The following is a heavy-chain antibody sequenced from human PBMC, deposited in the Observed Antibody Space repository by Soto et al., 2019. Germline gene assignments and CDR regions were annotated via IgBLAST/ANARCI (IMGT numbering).Heavy chain of an antibody. CDR1: GFTFSDYY. V-gene: IGHV3-11*01. J-gene: IGHJ4*02. Sequence: GGSLRLSCAASGFTFSDYYMSWIRQAPGKGLEWVSYISSSGSTIYYADSVKGRFTISRDNAKNSLYLQMNSLRVEDTAADRAVYYCVRGGGYDPFDYWGQGVLVTVSS. CDR2: ISSSGSTI. CDR3: VYYCVRGGGYDPFDY. D-gene: IGHD5-12*01.